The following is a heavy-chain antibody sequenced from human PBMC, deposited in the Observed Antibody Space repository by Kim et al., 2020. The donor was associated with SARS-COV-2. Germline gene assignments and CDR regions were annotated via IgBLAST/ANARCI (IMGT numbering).Heavy chain of an antibody. CDR1: GFTFSNYA. CDR2: ITGSGVGI. J-gene: IGHJ4*02. CDR3: ARDRRYFDC. Sequence: GGSLRLSCAASGFTFSNYAMSWVRQAPGKGLEWVSVITGSGVGIYYADSVKGRFTISRDNSKNTMYLQMSSLRDEDTAVYYCARDRRYFDCWGQGTLVTV. V-gene: IGHV3-23*01.